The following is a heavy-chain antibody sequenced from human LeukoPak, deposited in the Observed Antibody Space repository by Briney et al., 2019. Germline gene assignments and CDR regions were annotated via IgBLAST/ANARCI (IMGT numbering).Heavy chain of an antibody. CDR2: ISYDGSNK. Sequence: GGSLRLSCAASGFTFSSYAMHWVRQAPGKGLEWVAVISYDGSNKYYADSVKGRFTISRDNSKNTLYLQMNSLRAEDTAVYYCARDEYYYDSSAPSRWGQGTLVTVSS. V-gene: IGHV3-30-3*01. CDR3: ARDEYYYDSSAPSR. J-gene: IGHJ4*02. D-gene: IGHD3-22*01. CDR1: GFTFSSYA.